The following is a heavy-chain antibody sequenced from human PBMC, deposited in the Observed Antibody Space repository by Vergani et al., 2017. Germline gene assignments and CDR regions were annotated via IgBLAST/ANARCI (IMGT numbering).Heavy chain of an antibody. D-gene: IGHD3-3*01. Sequence: EVQLVESGGGLVKPGGSLRLSCAASGFTFSNAWMSWVRQAPGKGLEWVGRIKSKTDGGTTDYAAPVKGRFTISRDDSKNTLYLQMNSLKTEDTAVYYCAKTQFWSGYYFDWFDPWGQGTLVTVSS. CDR1: GFTFSNAW. CDR3: AKTQFWSGYYFDWFDP. J-gene: IGHJ5*02. CDR2: IKSKTDGGTT. V-gene: IGHV3-15*01.